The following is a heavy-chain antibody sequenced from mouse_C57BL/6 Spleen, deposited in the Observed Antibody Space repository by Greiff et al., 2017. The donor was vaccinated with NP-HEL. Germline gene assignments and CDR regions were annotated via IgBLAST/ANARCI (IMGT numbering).Heavy chain of an antibody. CDR3: AREGATVVAHWYFDV. Sequence: VQLQQSGPELVKPGASVKLSCKASGYTFTSYDINWVKQRPGQGLEWIGWIYPRDGSTKYNEKFKGKATLTVDTSSSTAYMELHSLTSEDSAVYFCAREGATVVAHWYFDVWGTGTTVTVSS. V-gene: IGHV1-85*01. CDR1: GYTFTSYD. CDR2: IYPRDGST. D-gene: IGHD1-1*01. J-gene: IGHJ1*03.